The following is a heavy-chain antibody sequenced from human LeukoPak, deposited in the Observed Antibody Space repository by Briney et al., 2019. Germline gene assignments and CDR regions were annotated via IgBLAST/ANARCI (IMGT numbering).Heavy chain of an antibody. Sequence: GGSLRLSCAASGFTFSSYEMNWVRQAPGKGLEWVANIKQDGSDKAYVDSVRGRFTISRDNAKNSLYLQMNSLRAEDTAVYYCAKVRDRRDGYNFYFYYYMDVWGKGTTVTVSS. CDR3: AKVRDRRDGYNFYFYYYMDV. CDR2: IKQDGSDK. CDR1: GFTFSSYE. V-gene: IGHV3-7*01. D-gene: IGHD5-24*01. J-gene: IGHJ6*03.